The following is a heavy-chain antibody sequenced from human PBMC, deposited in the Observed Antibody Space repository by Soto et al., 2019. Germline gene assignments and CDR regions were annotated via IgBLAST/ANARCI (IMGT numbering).Heavy chain of an antibody. CDR1: GFTFSSYA. J-gene: IGHJ4*02. V-gene: IGHV3-23*01. CDR3: AKGGDYFGSATYSYFDS. CDR2: ISGNNEIT. Sequence: EVQLLESGGGLVQPGGSLRLSCAASGFTFSSYAMSWVRQAPGKGLEWVSAISGNNEITNYADSVKGRITISRDNSKNTLFLEMNRLRAADTAVYFCAKGGDYFGSATYSYFDSWGQGSLVTVSS. D-gene: IGHD3-10*01.